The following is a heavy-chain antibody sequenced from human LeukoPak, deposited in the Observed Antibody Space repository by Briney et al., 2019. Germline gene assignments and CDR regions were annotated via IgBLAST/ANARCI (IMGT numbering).Heavy chain of an antibody. J-gene: IGHJ4*02. CDR1: GFTFSSDA. V-gene: IGHV3-23*01. Sequence: GGSLRLSCAASGFTFSSDAMTWVRQAPGKGLEWVSAISGNGFDTFYADSVKGRFTISRDNSRNTVYLQMNSLRAEDTAVYYCAKDSRPLAAAGEVDFWGQGTLVTVSS. D-gene: IGHD6-13*01. CDR2: ISGNGFDT. CDR3: AKDSRPLAAAGEVDF.